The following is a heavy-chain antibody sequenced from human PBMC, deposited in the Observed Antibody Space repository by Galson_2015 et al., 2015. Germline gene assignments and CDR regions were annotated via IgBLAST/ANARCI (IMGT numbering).Heavy chain of an antibody. Sequence: SLRLSCATSGFTFSNYEMNWVRQAPGKGPEWVSYINYNGNTIHYADSVKGRFTISSDNAKNSLCLQMSSLRVEDTAVYYCTRVIWLDPWGQGTLVTVSS. CDR2: INYNGNTI. CDR3: TRVIWLDP. CDR1: GFTFSNYE. J-gene: IGHJ5*02. V-gene: IGHV3-48*03.